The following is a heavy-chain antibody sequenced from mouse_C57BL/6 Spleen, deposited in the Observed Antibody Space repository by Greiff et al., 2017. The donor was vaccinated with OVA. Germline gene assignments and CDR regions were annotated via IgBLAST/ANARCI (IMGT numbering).Heavy chain of an antibody. Sequence: QVQLKQPGAELVKPGASVKLSCKASGYTFTSYWITWVKPRPGQGLEWIGDIYPGSGSTNYNDKFKSKATLTVDTSSRTAYMQLSSLTSAYSAVYYCARWVIDYGYFDYWGQGTTLTVSS. D-gene: IGHD2-4*01. CDR1: GYTFTSYW. CDR2: IYPGSGST. J-gene: IGHJ2*01. CDR3: ARWVIDYGYFDY. V-gene: IGHV1-55*01.